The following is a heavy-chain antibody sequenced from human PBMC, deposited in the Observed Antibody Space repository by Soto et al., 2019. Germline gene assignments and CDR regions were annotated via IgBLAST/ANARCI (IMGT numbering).Heavy chain of an antibody. V-gene: IGHV4-34*01. CDR1: GGSFSGYY. J-gene: IGHJ6*03. CDR3: ARGSGYCSGGSCYSPAPYYMDV. CDR2: INHSGST. Sequence: SETLSFTCAVYGGSFSGYYWSWIRQPPGKGLEWIGEINHSGSTNYNPSLKSRVTISVDTSKNQFSLKLSSVTAADTAVYYCARGSGYCSGGSCYSPAPYYMDVWGKGTTVTVSS. D-gene: IGHD2-15*01.